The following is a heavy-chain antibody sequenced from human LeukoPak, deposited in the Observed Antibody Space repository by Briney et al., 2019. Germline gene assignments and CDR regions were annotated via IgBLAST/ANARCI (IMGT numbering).Heavy chain of an antibody. CDR1: GYSFTSYW. J-gene: IGHJ4*02. CDR3: ARRGTSFPFLVGPTNYFDY. CDR2: IYPGDSDT. V-gene: IGHV5-51*01. Sequence: GESLKISCKGSGYSFTSYWIGWVRQMPGKGLEWMGIIYPGDSDTRYSPSFQGQVTISADKSISTAYLQWSSLKASDTAMYYCARRGTSFPFLVGPTNYFDYWGQGTLVTVSS. D-gene: IGHD2-15*01.